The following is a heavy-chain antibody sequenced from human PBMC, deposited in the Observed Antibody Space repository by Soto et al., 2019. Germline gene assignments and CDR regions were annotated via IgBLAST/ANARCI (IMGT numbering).Heavy chain of an antibody. V-gene: IGHV3-23*01. CDR1: GFTFSNYA. J-gene: IGHJ4*02. D-gene: IGHD2-15*01. CDR2: ISGRGGNT. CDR3: AKAGCSGGTCYLYYFDY. Sequence: GGSLRLSCAASGFTFSNYAMSWVRQSPGKGLEWVSTISGRGGNTYYADSVKGRFTISRDNSRNTLYLQMDSLRVEDSAVYSCAKAGCSGGTCYLYYFDYWGQGALVTVSS.